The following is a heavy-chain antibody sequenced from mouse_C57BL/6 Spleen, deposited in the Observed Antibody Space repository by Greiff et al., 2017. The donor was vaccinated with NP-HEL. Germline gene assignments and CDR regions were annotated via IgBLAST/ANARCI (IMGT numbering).Heavy chain of an antibody. D-gene: IGHD1-1*01. V-gene: IGHV1-81*01. CDR2: IYPRSGNT. CDR3: ARFLLITTVYYFDY. CDR1: GYTFTSYG. J-gene: IGHJ2*01. Sequence: QVQLQQSGAELARPGASVKLSCKASGYTFTSYGISWVKQRTGQGLEWIGEIYPRSGNTYYNEKFKGKATLTADKSSSTAYMELRSLTSEDSAVYFCARFLLITTVYYFDYWGQGTTLTVSS.